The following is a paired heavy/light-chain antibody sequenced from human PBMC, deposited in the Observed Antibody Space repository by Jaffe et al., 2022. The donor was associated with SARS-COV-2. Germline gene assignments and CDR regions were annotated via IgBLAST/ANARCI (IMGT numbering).Heavy chain of an antibody. J-gene: IGHJ4*02. D-gene: IGHD6-13*01. CDR1: GFSLSTSGVG. Sequence: QITLKESGPTLVKPTQTLTLTCTFSGFSLSTSGVGVGWIRQPPGKAPEWLALIYWNDDKHYSPSLKSRLTLTKDTSKNQVVLTMTNMDPVDTATYFCAHRDSSSWDYFDYWGQGTLVTVSS. CDR3: AHRDSSSWDYFDY. V-gene: IGHV2-5*01. CDR2: IYWNDDK.
Light chain of an antibody. J-gene: IGKJ4*01. CDR2: WAS. Sequence: DIVMTQSPDSLAVSLGERATINCKSSQSVFYSSNSKNYLAWYQQKPGQPPKLLIYWASTRESGVPDRFSGSGSGTDFTLTISSLQAEDVAVYYCQQCYNTPLTFGGGTKVEIK. CDR3: QQCYNTPLT. CDR1: QSVFYSSNSKNY. V-gene: IGKV4-1*01.